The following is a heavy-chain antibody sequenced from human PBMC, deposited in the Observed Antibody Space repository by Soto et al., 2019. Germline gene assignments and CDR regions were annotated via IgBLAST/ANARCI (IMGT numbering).Heavy chain of an antibody. CDR2: INPSGGST. CDR3: ATIPLEGAREYYFDY. CDR1: GYTFTSYY. J-gene: IGHJ4*02. V-gene: IGHV1-46*01. D-gene: IGHD2-21*01. Sequence: QVQLVQSGAEGKKPGASVKVSCKASGYTFTSYYMHWVRQAPGQGLEWMGIINPSGGSTSYAQKFQGRVTMTRDTSTSTVYMELSSLRSEDTAVYYCATIPLEGAREYYFDYWGQGTLVTVSS.